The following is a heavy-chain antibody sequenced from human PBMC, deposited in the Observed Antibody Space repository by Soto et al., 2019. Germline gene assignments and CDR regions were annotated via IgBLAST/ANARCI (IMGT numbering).Heavy chain of an antibody. V-gene: IGHV1-3*01. CDR1: GYTFTSYA. CDR3: ARDVDYDFWSGYYSPPSLDY. J-gene: IGHJ4*02. CDR2: INAGNGNT. D-gene: IGHD3-3*01. Sequence: GASVKVSCKASGYTFTSYAMHWVRQAPGQRLEWMGWINAGNGNTKYSQKFQGRVTITRDTSASTAYMELSSLRSEDTAVYYCARDVDYDFWSGYYSPPSLDYWGQGTLVTVSS.